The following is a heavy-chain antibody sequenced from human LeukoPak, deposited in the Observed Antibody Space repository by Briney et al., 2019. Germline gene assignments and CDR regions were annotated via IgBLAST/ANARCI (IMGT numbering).Heavy chain of an antibody. D-gene: IGHD3-22*01. Sequence: GGSLRLSCAASGFTFSSYEMNWVRQAPGKGLEWVSYISSSGSTNYYAGSVNGRFTISRDNAKNSLYLQMNSLRAEDTAVYYCARVLNDSSGYYYSFYYYYYMDVWGKGTTVTVSS. J-gene: IGHJ6*03. CDR3: ARVLNDSSGYYYSFYYYYYMDV. CDR1: GFTFSSYE. CDR2: ISSSGSTN. V-gene: IGHV3-48*03.